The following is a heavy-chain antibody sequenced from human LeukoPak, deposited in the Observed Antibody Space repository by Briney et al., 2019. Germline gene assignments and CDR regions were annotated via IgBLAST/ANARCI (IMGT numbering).Heavy chain of an antibody. CDR2: INHSGST. D-gene: IGHD3-22*01. V-gene: IGHV4-34*01. CDR1: GGSFSGYY. Sequence: SETLSLTCAVYGGSFSGYYWSWIRQPPGKGLEWIGEINHSGSTNYNPSLKSRVTISVDTSKNQFSLKLSSVTAADTAVYYCARGDSSGYYSLDYWGQGTLVTVSS. J-gene: IGHJ4*02. CDR3: ARGDSSGYYSLDY.